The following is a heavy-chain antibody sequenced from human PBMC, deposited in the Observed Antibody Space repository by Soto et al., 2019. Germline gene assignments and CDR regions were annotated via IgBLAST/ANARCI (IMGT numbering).Heavy chain of an antibody. V-gene: IGHV3-74*01. CDR2: INGDGSST. CDR1: GFTFSSYW. J-gene: IGHJ4*02. Sequence: GGSLRLSCAASGFTFSSYWMHWVRQAPGKGLVWVSRINGDGSSTHYADSVKGRFTISRDNAKNTLYLHMNSLRAEDTAVYYCVRAFDDWGQGILVTVSS. CDR3: VRAFDD.